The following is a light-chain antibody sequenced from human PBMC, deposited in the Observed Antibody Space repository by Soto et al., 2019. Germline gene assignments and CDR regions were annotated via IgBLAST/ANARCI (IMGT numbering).Light chain of an antibody. Sequence: EIVLTQSPGTLSLSPGERATLSCRASQSVSSSCLAWYQQKPGQAPRLLIYGASSRATGIPDRFSGSGSGTDFTLTISRLEPEDFAVHYCQHYGSSPALTFVGGTKVEIK. CDR2: GAS. CDR3: QHYGSSPALT. V-gene: IGKV3-20*01. J-gene: IGKJ4*01. CDR1: QSVSSSC.